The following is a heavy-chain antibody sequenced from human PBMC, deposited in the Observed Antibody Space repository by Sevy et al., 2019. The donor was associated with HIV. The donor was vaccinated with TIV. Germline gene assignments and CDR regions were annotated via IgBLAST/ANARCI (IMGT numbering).Heavy chain of an antibody. Sequence: ASVKVSCKASGYTFTSYGISWVRQAPGQGLEWMGWISAYNGNTNYSQKLQGRVTMTTDTSTSTAYMELMSLRSDDTAVYYCARGLLGYCSGGSCYSGYYYMDVWGKGTTVTVSS. CDR2: ISAYNGNT. D-gene: IGHD2-15*01. CDR1: GYTFTSYG. J-gene: IGHJ6*03. V-gene: IGHV1-18*01. CDR3: ARGLLGYCSGGSCYSGYYYMDV.